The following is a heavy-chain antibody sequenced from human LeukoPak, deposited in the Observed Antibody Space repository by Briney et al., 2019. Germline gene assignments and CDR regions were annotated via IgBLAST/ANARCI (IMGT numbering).Heavy chain of an antibody. Sequence: ASVKVSCKASGYTFTGYYMHWVRQAPGQGLEWMGWINPNSGGTNYAQKFQGRVTMTRDTSISTAYMELSRLRSDDTAVYYCARGFFSSSYSDYWGQETLVTVSS. CDR2: INPNSGGT. V-gene: IGHV1-2*02. CDR1: GYTFTGYY. J-gene: IGHJ4*02. D-gene: IGHD6-6*01. CDR3: ARGFFSSSYSDY.